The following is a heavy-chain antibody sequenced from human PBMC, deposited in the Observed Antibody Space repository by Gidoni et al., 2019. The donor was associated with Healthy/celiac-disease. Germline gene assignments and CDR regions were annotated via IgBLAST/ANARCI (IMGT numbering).Heavy chain of an antibody. Sequence: QVQLQESGPGLVKPSETLSLTCAVSGYSISSGYYWGWIRQPPGKGLEWIGSIYHSGSTYYNPSLKSRVTISVDMSKNQFSLKLSSVTAADTAVYYCARDLMVPYGSGSYFDYWGQGTLVTVSS. CDR3: ARDLMVPYGSGSYFDY. CDR1: GYSISSGYY. D-gene: IGHD3-10*01. CDR2: IYHSGST. J-gene: IGHJ4*02. V-gene: IGHV4-38-2*02.